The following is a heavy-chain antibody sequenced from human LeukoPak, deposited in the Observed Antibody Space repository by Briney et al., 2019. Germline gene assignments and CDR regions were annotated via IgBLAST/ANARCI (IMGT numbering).Heavy chain of an antibody. CDR2: IYTSGST. CDR1: GGSISSYY. CDR3: ASSYYYDSSGYSPPDY. V-gene: IGHV4-4*07. Sequence: PSETLSLTCTVSGGSISSYYWSWIRQPAGKGLEWIGRIYTSGSTNYNPSLKSRVTMSVDMSKNQFSLRLSSVTAADTAVYYCASSYYYDSSGYSPPDYWGQGTLVTVSS. D-gene: IGHD3-22*01. J-gene: IGHJ4*02.